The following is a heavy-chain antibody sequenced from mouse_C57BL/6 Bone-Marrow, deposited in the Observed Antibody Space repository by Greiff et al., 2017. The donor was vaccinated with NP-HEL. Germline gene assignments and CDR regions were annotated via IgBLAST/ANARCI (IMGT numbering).Heavy chain of an antibody. Sequence: EVQLQESGAELVRPGASVKLSCTASGFNIKDDYMHWVKQRPEQGLEWIGWIDPENGDTEYASKFQGKATITADTSSNTAYLQLSSLTSEDTAVYYCTLIYYGNYSPRGQGTSVTVSS. J-gene: IGHJ4*01. CDR1: GFNIKDDY. CDR3: TLIYYGNYSP. D-gene: IGHD2-1*01. V-gene: IGHV14-4*01. CDR2: IDPENGDT.